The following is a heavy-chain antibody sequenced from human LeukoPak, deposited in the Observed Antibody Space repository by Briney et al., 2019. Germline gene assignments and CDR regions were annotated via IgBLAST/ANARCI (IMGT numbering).Heavy chain of an antibody. J-gene: IGHJ4*02. D-gene: IGHD3-3*01. CDR1: GFTFSSYA. CDR3: ATPPPYDFFWGGFYTPFYD. Sequence: GGSLRLSCAASGFTFSSYAMSWVRQAPGKGLEWVSAISGSGGSTYYADSAKGRFTISRDNSKNTLYLQMNSLRAEDTAVYYCATPPPYDFFWGGFYTPFYDWGEEPLLTVPS. V-gene: IGHV3-23*01. CDR2: ISGSGGST.